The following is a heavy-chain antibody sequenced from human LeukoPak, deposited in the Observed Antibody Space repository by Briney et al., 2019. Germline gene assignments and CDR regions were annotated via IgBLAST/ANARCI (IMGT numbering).Heavy chain of an antibody. CDR1: AFTFSTYG. CDR2: ISYDGSNK. CDR3: AKDPKGTAVAGFDY. V-gene: IGHV3-30*18. D-gene: IGHD6-19*01. J-gene: IGHJ4*02. Sequence: PGGSLRLSRAASAFTFSTYGMDWVRQAPGKGLEWVAVISYDGSNKYYADSVKGRFTISRDNSKNTLYLQMNSLRAEDTDVYYCAKDPKGTAVAGFDYWGQGTLVTVSS.